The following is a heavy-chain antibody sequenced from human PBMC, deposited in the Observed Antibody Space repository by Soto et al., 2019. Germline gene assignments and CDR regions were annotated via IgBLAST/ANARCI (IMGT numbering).Heavy chain of an antibody. D-gene: IGHD2-2*02. V-gene: IGHV1-2*02. CDR2: INPNSGGT. CDR3: ARDLVVPAAIQYYYGMDV. Sequence: GAAVKVSCKASGYTFTGYYMHWARQAPGQGLEWMGWINPNSGGTNYAQKFQGRVTMTRDTSISTAYMELSRLRSDDTAVYYCARDLVVPAAIQYYYGMDVWGQGTTVTVSS. CDR1: GYTFTGYY. J-gene: IGHJ6*02.